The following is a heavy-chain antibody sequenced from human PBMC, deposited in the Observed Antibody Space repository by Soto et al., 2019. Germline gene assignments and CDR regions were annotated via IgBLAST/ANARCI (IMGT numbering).Heavy chain of an antibody. CDR1: GYTFTSYG. CDR3: ARDQRYSSGWYVVAYDY. Sequence: ASVKVSCKASGYTFTSYGISWVRQAPGQGLEWMGWISAYNGNTNYAQKLQGRVTMTTDTSTSTAYMELRSLRSDDTAVYYCARDQRYSSGWYVVAYDYWGQGTLVIVSS. CDR2: ISAYNGNT. J-gene: IGHJ4*02. D-gene: IGHD6-19*01. V-gene: IGHV1-18*01.